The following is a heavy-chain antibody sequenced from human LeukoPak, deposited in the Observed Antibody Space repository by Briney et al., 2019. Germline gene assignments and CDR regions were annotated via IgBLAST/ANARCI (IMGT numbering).Heavy chain of an antibody. Sequence: PSETLSLTCTVSGYSISSGYYWGWIRQPPGKGLEWIGSIYHSGSTYYNPSLKSRVTISVDTSKNQFSLKLSSVTAADTAVYYCARGGRPEVDYWGQGTLVTVSS. D-gene: IGHD1-26*01. CDR2: IYHSGST. J-gene: IGHJ4*02. V-gene: IGHV4-38-2*02. CDR3: ARGGRPEVDY. CDR1: GYSISSGYY.